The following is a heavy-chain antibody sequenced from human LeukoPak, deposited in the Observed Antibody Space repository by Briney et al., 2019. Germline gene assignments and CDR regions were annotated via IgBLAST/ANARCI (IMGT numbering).Heavy chain of an antibody. V-gene: IGHV3-23*01. CDR2: ISGSGGST. CDR3: AKSPKYYGGNFPFDY. CDR1: GFTFSSYA. D-gene: IGHD4-23*01. J-gene: IGHJ4*02. Sequence: GGSLRLSCAASGFTFSSYAMSWVRQAPGKGLEWVSAISGSGGSTYYADSVKGRFTISRDNSKNTLYLQMNSLRAEDTAVYYCAKSPKYYGGNFPFDYWGQGTLVTVSS.